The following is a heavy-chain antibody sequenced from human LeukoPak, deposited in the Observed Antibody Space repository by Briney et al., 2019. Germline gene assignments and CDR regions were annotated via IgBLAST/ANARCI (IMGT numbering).Heavy chain of an antibody. Sequence: GGSLRLSCAASGFTFSSYWMSWVRQAPGKRLEWVANIKQDGSEKYYVDSVKGRFTISRDNAKNSLYLQMNSLRAEDTAVYYCARECIGPPLRFLEWYPMGGFDPWGQGTLVTVSS. D-gene: IGHD3-3*01. CDR3: ARECIGPPLRFLEWYPMGGFDP. CDR1: GFTFSSYW. J-gene: IGHJ5*02. CDR2: IKQDGSEK. V-gene: IGHV3-7*01.